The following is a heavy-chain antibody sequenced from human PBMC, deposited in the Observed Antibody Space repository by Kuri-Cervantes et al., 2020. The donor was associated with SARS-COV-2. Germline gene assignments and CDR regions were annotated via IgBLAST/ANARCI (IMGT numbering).Heavy chain of an antibody. CDR2: ISSSSSYI. CDR3: ARSPGDGDYDPFDY. D-gene: IGHD4-17*01. V-gene: IGHV3-21*01. CDR1: GFSFSSYG. Sequence: GESLKISCAASGFSFSSYGMSWVRQAPGKGLEWVSSISSSSSYIYYADSVKGRFTISRDNAKNSLYLQMNSLRAEDTAVYYCARSPGDGDYDPFDYWGQGTLVTVSS. J-gene: IGHJ4*02.